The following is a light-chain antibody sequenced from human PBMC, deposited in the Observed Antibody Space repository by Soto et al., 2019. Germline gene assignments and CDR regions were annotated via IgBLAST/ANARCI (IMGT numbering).Light chain of an antibody. Sequence: VLTQFQATLSVSPGERATLSCRASQSVGSNLAWYQHKHGQAPRLLMHAASTRATCIPARFSGSGSGTEFTLTISSLQSEDFAVYYCQQYDNWPPITFGQGTRLE. V-gene: IGKV3-15*01. CDR3: QQYDNWPPIT. CDR1: QSVGSN. J-gene: IGKJ5*01. CDR2: AAS.